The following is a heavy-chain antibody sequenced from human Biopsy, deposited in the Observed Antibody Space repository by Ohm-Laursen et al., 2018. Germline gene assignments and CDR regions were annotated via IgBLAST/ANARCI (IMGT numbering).Heavy chain of an antibody. J-gene: IGHJ5*02. Sequence: SDTLSLTCAVDGGSFSGYDWTWIRQPPGKGLEWIGSIYNTETPFYNPSLKSRVTIPVDTSTNQFSLKVSSVTAADTALYFCARHPTGFWFDPWGHGTLVTVSS. CDR2: IYNTETP. CDR3: ARHPTGFWFDP. CDR1: GGSFSGYD. V-gene: IGHV4-34*01.